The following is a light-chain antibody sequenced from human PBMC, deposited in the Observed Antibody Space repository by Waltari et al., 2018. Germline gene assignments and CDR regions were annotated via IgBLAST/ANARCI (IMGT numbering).Light chain of an antibody. CDR2: KTS. CDR1: QSVNMW. V-gene: IGKV1-5*03. Sequence: DVQMTQSPSTLSAVVGDRVSLTCRASQSVNMWLAWYQQKPGKAPRLLIYKTSTVESGVPSRFSGSGSGTDFTLTISGLQPDDFATYFCQQYNSSPWTFGQGTKLDI. J-gene: IGKJ1*01. CDR3: QQYNSSPWT.